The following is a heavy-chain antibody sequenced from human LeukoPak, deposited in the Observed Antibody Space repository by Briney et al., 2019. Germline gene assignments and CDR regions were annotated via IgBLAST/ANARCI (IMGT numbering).Heavy chain of an antibody. V-gene: IGHV1-69*01. D-gene: IGHD6-13*01. CDR2: IIPIFGTA. Sequence: GSSVKVSCKASGGTFSSYAISWVRQAPGQGLEWMGGIIPIFGTANYAQKFQGRVTITADESTSTAYMELSSLRSEDTAVYYCTQQSLRYYYYYCMDVWGKGTTVTVSS. CDR3: TQQSLRYYYYYCMDV. CDR1: GGTFSSYA. J-gene: IGHJ6*03.